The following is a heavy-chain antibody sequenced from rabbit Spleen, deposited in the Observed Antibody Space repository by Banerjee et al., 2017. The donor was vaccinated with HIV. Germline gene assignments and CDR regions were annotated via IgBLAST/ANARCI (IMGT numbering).Heavy chain of an antibody. D-gene: IGHD4-2*01. CDR2: IEPIFGNT. CDR1: GFGFRDYG. J-gene: IGHJ4*01. Sequence: QEQLGESGGGPGQPGGSLKLPCNASGFGFRDYGLHWVRQAPGKGLEWIGYIEPIFGNTYYANWVNGRFAISSNNAQNTLYLQLSSLTAADTATYFCARDAAGREDFNLWGQGTLVTVS. CDR3: ARDAAGREDFNL. V-gene: IGHV1S47*01.